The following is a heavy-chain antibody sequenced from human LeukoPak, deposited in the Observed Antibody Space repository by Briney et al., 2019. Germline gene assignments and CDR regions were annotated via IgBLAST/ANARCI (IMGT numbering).Heavy chain of an antibody. CDR1: GFAVSHNY. V-gene: IGHV3-53*01. Sequence: GKSLRLSCAASGFAVSHNYMSWVRQAPGKGLEWVSCIYSGGSTDYADSVKGRFTISRDNSRNTLYLQMNSLRAEDTAVYYCATRSLVSPYWGQGTLVTVSS. CDR3: ATRSLVSPY. CDR2: IYSGGST. D-gene: IGHD3-16*02. J-gene: IGHJ4*02.